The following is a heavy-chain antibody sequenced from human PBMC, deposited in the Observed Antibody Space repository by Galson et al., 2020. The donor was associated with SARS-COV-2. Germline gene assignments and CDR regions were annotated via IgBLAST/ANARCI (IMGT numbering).Heavy chain of an antibody. D-gene: IGHD1-1*01. J-gene: IGHJ3*02. V-gene: IGHV1-2*04. CDR1: GYTFTGYY. Sequence: GESLKISCKASGYTFTGYYMHWVRQAPGQGLEWMGWINPNSGGTNYAQKFQGWVTMTRDTSISTAYMELSRLRSDDTAVYYCARDNDHDAFDIWGQGTMVTVSS. CDR2: INPNSGGT. CDR3: ARDNDHDAFDI.